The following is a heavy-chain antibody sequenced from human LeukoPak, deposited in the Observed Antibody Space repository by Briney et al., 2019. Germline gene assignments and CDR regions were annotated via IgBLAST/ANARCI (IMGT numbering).Heavy chain of an antibody. Sequence: PGGSLRLSCAASGFTFTNYFLFWVRKAPGKGLDCVSSVSGSGDSTYYADSVKGRFTISRDKSKNTLYLQMFSLRAEATAVYFCATPSDYYGSGNYYYYYYYGLDVWGQGTTVTVSS. J-gene: IGHJ6*02. V-gene: IGHV3-23*01. CDR2: VSGSGDST. CDR1: GFTFTNYF. D-gene: IGHD3-10*01. CDR3: ATPSDYYGSGNYYYYYYYGLDV.